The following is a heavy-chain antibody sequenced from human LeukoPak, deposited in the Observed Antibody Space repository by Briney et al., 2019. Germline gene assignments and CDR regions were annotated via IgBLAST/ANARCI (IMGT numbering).Heavy chain of an antibody. V-gene: IGHV4-30-4*08. CDR3: VREVNHYGLRRNSFDP. J-gene: IGHJ5*02. CDR1: GGSISSGDYY. Sequence: PSETLSLTCTVSGGSISSGDYYWSWIRQPPGKGLEWIGYIYYSGSTYYNPSLKSRVTISVDTSKNQFSLKLSSVTAADTAVYYCVREVNHYGLRRNSFDPWGQGSKVTVSS. D-gene: IGHD3-10*01. CDR2: IYYSGST.